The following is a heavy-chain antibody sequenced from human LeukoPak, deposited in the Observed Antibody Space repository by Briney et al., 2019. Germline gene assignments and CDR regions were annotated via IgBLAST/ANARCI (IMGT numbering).Heavy chain of an antibody. V-gene: IGHV4-34*01. D-gene: IGHD2-2*01. Sequence: PSETLSLTCAVYGVSFSGYFWSWIRQPPGKGLEWIGEINRSGSTNYNPSLKSRVTISVDTSKNQFSLKLASVTAADTAVYYCAREYCSSTSCRGYLDYWGQGTLVTVSS. CDR1: GVSFSGYF. CDR3: AREYCSSTSCRGYLDY. J-gene: IGHJ4*02. CDR2: INRSGST.